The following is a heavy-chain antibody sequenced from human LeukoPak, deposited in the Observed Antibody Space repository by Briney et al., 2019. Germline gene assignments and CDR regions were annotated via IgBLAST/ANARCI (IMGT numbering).Heavy chain of an antibody. V-gene: IGHV3-23*01. D-gene: IGHD3-22*01. CDR1: GFTFSTFA. CDR2: IFPSGGEI. CDR3: AKERITMIVVARGAFDI. Sequence: GGSLRLSCAASGFTFSTFAMIWVRQPPGKGLEWVSSIFPSGGEIHYADPVKGRFTISRDNSKNTLYLQMNSLRAEDTAVYYCAKERITMIVVARGAFDIWGQGTMVTVSS. J-gene: IGHJ3*02.